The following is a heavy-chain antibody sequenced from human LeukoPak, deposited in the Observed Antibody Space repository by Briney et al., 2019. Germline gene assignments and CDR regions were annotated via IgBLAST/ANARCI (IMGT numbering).Heavy chain of an antibody. CDR2: MNPNSGNT. D-gene: IGHD4-23*01. J-gene: IGHJ4*02. Sequence: ASVKVSCKASGYTFTSYDINWVRQATGQGLEWMGWMNPNSGNTGSAQKFQGRVTMTRNTSISTAYMELGSLTSEDTAVYYCARGNYDGYYFDYWGQGTLVTVSS. CDR1: GYTFTSYD. V-gene: IGHV1-8*01. CDR3: ARGNYDGYYFDY.